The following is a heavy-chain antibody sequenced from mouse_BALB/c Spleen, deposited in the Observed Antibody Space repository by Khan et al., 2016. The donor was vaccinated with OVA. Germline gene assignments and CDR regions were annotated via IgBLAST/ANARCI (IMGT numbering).Heavy chain of an antibody. V-gene: IGHV2-2*02. J-gene: IGHJ3*01. Sequence: QVQLKESGPGLVQPSQSLPITCTVSGFSLNNYSVHWVRQSPGKGLEWLGVIWSAGSTDYNAAFISRLTFSKDNSRSQVFFKMNSLQPNDTAIYYCARRGYDYGRGALFAYWGKGLWSLSLQ. D-gene: IGHD2-4*01. CDR1: GFSLNNYS. CDR2: IWSAGST. CDR3: ARRGYDYGRGALFAY.